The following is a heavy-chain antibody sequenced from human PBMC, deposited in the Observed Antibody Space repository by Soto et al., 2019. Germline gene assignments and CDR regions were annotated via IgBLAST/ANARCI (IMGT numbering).Heavy chain of an antibody. J-gene: IGHJ4*02. D-gene: IGHD2-2*01. Sequence: SETLSLTCTVSGGSISSSSYYWGWIRQPPGKGLEWIGSIYYSGSTYYNPALKSRVTITVDTSKNQFSLKLSSVTAADTAVYYCASNPKAILGYCSSTSCFRFGYWGQGTLVTVSS. CDR2: IYYSGST. CDR1: GGSISSSSYY. CDR3: ASNPKAILGYCSSTSCFRFGY. V-gene: IGHV4-39*01.